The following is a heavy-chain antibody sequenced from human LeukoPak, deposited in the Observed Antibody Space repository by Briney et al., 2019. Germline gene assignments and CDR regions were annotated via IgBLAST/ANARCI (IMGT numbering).Heavy chain of an antibody. V-gene: IGHV3-23*01. D-gene: IGHD3-22*01. CDR1: GFTFSSDA. Sequence: GGSLRLSCAASGFTFSSDAMSWVRQAPGKGLEWGSAISGSGGSTYYADSVKGRFTISRDNSKNTLYLQMNSLRAEDTAVYYCAKAYDSSSYYFDYWGQGTLVTVSS. CDR2: ISGSGGST. J-gene: IGHJ4*02. CDR3: AKAYDSSSYYFDY.